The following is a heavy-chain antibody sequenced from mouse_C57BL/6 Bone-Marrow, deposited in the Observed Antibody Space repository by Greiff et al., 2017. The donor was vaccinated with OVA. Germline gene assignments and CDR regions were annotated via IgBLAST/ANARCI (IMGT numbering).Heavy chain of an antibody. Sequence: QVQLQQPGAELVRPGTSVKLSCKASGYTFTSYWMHWVKQRPGQGLEWIGVIDPSDSYTNYNQKFKGKATLTVDTSSSTAYMQLSSLTSVDSAVYYCARYPSYYYYGCWYFGVWGTGAAVTVSS. CDR2: IDPSDSYT. CDR3: ARYPSYYYYGCWYFGV. CDR1: GYTFTSYW. D-gene: IGHD1-1*01. J-gene: IGHJ1*03. V-gene: IGHV1-59*01.